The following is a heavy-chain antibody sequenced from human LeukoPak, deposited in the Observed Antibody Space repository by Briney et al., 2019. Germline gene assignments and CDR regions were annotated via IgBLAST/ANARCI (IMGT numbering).Heavy chain of an antibody. D-gene: IGHD5-24*01. CDR3: AKEMATSTGY. CDR2: ISGSGGST. V-gene: IGHV3-23*01. Sequence: ASVKVSCKASGGTFSSYAMSWVRQAPGKGLEWVSAISGSGGSTYYADSVKGRFTISRDNSKNTLYLQMNSLRAEDTAVYYCAKEMATSTGYWGQGTLVTVSS. J-gene: IGHJ4*02. CDR1: GGTFSSYA.